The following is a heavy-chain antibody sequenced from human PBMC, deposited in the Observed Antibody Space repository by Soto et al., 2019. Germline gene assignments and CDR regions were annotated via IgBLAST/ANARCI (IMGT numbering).Heavy chain of an antibody. V-gene: IGHV3-11*06. CDR1: GFSFSDSY. CDR3: ARDRGGYGPPDV. D-gene: IGHD3-10*01. Sequence: QVQLVESGGGLVKPGGSLRLSCAASGFSFSDSYMSWVRQAPGKGLEWVAYISGSSGYTDYADSVKGRFTISRDNAKNSLYLQMNSLRVEDTAAYYCARDRGGYGPPDVWGQGTTVTVSS. J-gene: IGHJ6*02. CDR2: ISGSSGYT.